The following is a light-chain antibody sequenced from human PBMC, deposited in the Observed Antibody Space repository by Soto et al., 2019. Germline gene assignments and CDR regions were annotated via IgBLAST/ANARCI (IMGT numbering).Light chain of an antibody. Sequence: DIQMTQSPSSLSASVGDRVTITCRASQSISSYLHWYQQKPGKAPKLLIYAASSLQSGVTSRFSGSGSGTDFTLTRSSLQPEDFETYYCQQSYSTPRTFGQGTKVEIK. CDR1: QSISSY. CDR2: AAS. J-gene: IGKJ1*01. V-gene: IGKV1-39*01. CDR3: QQSYSTPRT.